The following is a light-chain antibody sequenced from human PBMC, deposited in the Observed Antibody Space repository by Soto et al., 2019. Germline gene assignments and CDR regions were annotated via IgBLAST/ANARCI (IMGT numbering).Light chain of an antibody. CDR3: QQYNEWPPWT. J-gene: IGKJ1*01. V-gene: IGKV3-15*01. CDR1: QSVSSN. Sequence: EIVMTQSPATLSVSPGERATLSCRASQSVSSNLAWYQQKPGQAPRLLIYGASTRATGIPARFSGSRSGTEFTLTISSLQSEDFAVYYCQQYNEWPPWTFGQGTKVEI. CDR2: GAS.